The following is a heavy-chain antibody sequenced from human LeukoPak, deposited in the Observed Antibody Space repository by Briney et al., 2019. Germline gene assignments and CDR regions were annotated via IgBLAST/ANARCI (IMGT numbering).Heavy chain of an antibody. D-gene: IGHD1-26*01. V-gene: IGHV4-39*07. Sequence: PSETLSLTCTVSGGSISSRSYYWGWIRQPPGKGLEWIGSIYYSGSTYYNPSLKSRVTISLDTSKNQFSLKLSSVTAADTALYYCAGSGSYYWFDYWGQGTLVTVSS. CDR1: GGSISSRSYY. CDR3: AGSGSYYWFDY. J-gene: IGHJ4*02. CDR2: IYYSGST.